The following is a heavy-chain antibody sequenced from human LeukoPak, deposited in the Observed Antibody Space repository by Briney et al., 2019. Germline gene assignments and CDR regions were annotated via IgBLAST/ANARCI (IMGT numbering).Heavy chain of an antibody. CDR2: ISGGGGRT. J-gene: IGHJ6*03. CDR1: GFTFSSYA. D-gene: IGHD3-3*01. V-gene: IGHV3-23*01. CDR3: AKEGGPKYYDFWSGFSTTFYMDV. Sequence: PGGSLRLSCTASGFTFSSYAMSWVRQAPGKGLEWVSTISGGGGRTYYADSVKGRFTIFRDNSKNTLYLQMNSLRAEDTAVYYCAKEGGPKYYDFWSGFSTTFYMDVWGKGTTVTVSS.